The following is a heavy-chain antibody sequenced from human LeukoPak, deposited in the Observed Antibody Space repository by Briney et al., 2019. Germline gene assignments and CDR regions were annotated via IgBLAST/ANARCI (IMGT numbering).Heavy chain of an antibody. CDR1: GGSISSSSYY. V-gene: IGHV4-39*07. D-gene: IGHD2-2*03. Sequence: SETLSLTCTVSGGSISSSSYYWGWIRQPPGKGLEWIGSIYYSGSTYYNPSLKSRVTISVDTSKNQFSLKLSSVTAADTAVYYCARDRPPGYCSSTSCPNWFDPWGQGTLVTASS. CDR2: IYYSGST. CDR3: ARDRPPGYCSSTSCPNWFDP. J-gene: IGHJ5*02.